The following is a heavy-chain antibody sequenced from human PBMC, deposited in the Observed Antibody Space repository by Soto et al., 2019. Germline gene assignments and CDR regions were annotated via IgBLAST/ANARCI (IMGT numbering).Heavy chain of an antibody. V-gene: IGHV4-59*08. J-gene: IGHJ5*02. CDR3: ARLVGYCSSTSCPNWFDP. D-gene: IGHD2-2*03. CDR1: GGSISSYY. Sequence: SETLSLTCTVSGGSISSYYWGWIRQPPGKGLEWIGYIYYSGSTNYNPSLKSRVTISVDTSKNQFSLKLSSVTAADTAVYYCARLVGYCSSTSCPNWFDPWGQGTLVTVSS. CDR2: IYYSGST.